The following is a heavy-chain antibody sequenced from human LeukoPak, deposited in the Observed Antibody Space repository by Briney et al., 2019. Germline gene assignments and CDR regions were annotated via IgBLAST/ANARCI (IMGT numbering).Heavy chain of an antibody. CDR1: GYSFSSYW. CDR3: ARHPKQPGAPRRPRNCDY. V-gene: IGHV5-51*01. D-gene: IGHD6-13*01. J-gene: IGHJ4*02. CDR2: MYPGDSDT. Sequence: GESLKITCKGSGYSFSSYWIGWVRQMPGKGLEWMGIMYPGDSDTRYSPSFQGQVTISADKSISTAYLQWSSRKASDTAMYYCARHPKQPGAPRRPRNCDYWGQGTLVTVSS.